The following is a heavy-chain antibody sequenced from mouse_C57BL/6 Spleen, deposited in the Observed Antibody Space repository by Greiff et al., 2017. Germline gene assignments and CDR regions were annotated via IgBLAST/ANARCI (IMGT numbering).Heavy chain of an antibody. CDR3: ARSPNYYGSSYQYFDG. V-gene: IGHV1-4*01. CDR2: INPSSGYT. J-gene: IGHJ1*03. D-gene: IGHD1-1*01. Sequence: VKLQESGAELARPGASVKMSCKASGYTFTSYTMHWVKQRPGQGLEWIGYINPSSGYTKYNQKFKDKATLTADKSSSTAYMQLSSLTSEDSAVYYCARSPNYYGSSYQYFDGWGTGTTVTVSA. CDR1: GYTFTSYT.